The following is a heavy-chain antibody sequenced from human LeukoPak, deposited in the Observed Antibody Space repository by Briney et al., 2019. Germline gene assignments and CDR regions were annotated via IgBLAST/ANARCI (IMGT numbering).Heavy chain of an antibody. CDR3: ARVMWGATKSYYYYYAMDV. D-gene: IGHD1-26*01. V-gene: IGHV3-64*01. CDR2: IISNGGST. CDR1: GFTFSVYT. Sequence: GGSLRLSCAASGFTFSVYTMHWVRQAPGKGLEYVSAIISNGGSTNYANSVQGRLTISRAHSKNTLYLQMGSLRAEDMAVYYCARVMWGATKSYYYYYAMDVWGQGTTVTVSS. J-gene: IGHJ6*02.